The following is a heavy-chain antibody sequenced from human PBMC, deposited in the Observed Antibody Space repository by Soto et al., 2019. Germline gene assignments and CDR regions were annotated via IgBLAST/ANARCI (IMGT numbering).Heavy chain of an antibody. V-gene: IGHV4-31*03. CDR1: GGSISSGGYY. CDR3: AASCVACGGFNYYGMDV. Sequence: QVQLQESGPGLVKPSQTLSLTCTVSGGSISSGGYYWYWIRQHPGKGLEWIGYIYYSGTTYYNPSLTRRVTLSVDTSKNQFSLKLSSVTAADTAVYYCAASCVACGGFNYYGMDVWGQGTTVTVSS. D-gene: IGHD2-21*01. J-gene: IGHJ6*02. CDR2: IYYSGTT.